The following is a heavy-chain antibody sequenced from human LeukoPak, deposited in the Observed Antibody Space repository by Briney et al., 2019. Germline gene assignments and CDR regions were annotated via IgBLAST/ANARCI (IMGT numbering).Heavy chain of an antibody. J-gene: IGHJ4*02. CDR2: ISGSGGST. CDR3: AKEFIVGATNPEDY. Sequence: GGSLRLSCAASGFTFSSYGMSWVRQAPGKGLEWVSGISGSGGSTYYADSVKGRFTISRDNSKNTLYLQMNSLRAEDTAVYYCAKEFIVGATNPEDYWGQGTLVTVSS. V-gene: IGHV3-23*01. D-gene: IGHD1-26*01. CDR1: GFTFSSYG.